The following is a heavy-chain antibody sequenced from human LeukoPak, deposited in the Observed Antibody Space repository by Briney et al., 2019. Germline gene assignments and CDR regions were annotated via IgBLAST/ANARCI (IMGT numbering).Heavy chain of an antibody. CDR3: AREGGSYYGGIFDY. CDR2: ISSHNGNT. J-gene: IGHJ4*02. CDR1: GYTFTSYG. V-gene: IGHV1-18*01. Sequence: ASVKASCKTSGYTFTSYGISWVRQAPGQGLEWMGWISSHNGNTNYAQKLQGRVTMTTDTSTSTAYMELRSLRSDDTAVYYCAREGGSYYGGIFDYWGQGTLVTVAS. D-gene: IGHD1-26*01.